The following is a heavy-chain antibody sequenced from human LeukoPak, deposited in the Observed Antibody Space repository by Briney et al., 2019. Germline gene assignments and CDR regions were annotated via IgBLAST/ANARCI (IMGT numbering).Heavy chain of an antibody. CDR3: ASSIAAAFGFDP. D-gene: IGHD6-13*01. CDR1: GGSISSSSYS. V-gene: IGHV4-61*05. Sequence: PSETLSLTCTVSGGSISSSSYSWGWIRQPPGKGLEWIGYIYYSGSTNYNPSLKSRVTISVDTSKNQFSLKLSSVTAADTAVYYCASSIAAAFGFDPWGQGTLVTVSS. CDR2: IYYSGST. J-gene: IGHJ5*02.